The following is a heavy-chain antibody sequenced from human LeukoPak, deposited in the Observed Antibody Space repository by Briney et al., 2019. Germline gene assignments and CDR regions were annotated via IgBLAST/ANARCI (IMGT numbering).Heavy chain of an antibody. J-gene: IGHJ5*02. V-gene: IGHV4-59*01. CDR3: ARGSIAARHGWFDP. D-gene: IGHD6-6*01. CDR1: GGSISSYY. CDR2: IYYSGST. Sequence: SETLSLTCTVSGGSISSYYWSWIRQPPGKGLEWIGYIYYSGSTNYNPSLKSRVTISVDTSKNQFSLKLSSVTAADTAVYYCARGSIAARHGWFDPWGQGTLVTVSS.